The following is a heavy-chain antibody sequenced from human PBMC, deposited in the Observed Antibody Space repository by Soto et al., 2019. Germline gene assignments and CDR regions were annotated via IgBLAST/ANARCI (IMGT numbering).Heavy chain of an antibody. J-gene: IGHJ4*02. V-gene: IGHV3-30*18. CDR3: AKVTDSSSWYREYYFDY. CDR2: ISYDGSNT. CDR1: GFTFSSYG. D-gene: IGHD6-13*01. Sequence: QVQLVESGGGVVQPGRSLRLSCAASGFTFSSYGMHWVRQAPGKGLEWVAVISYDGSNTYYADSVKGRFTLSRDNSTNSLYLQMNRLRAEDTAVYYCAKVTDSSSWYREYYFDYWGQGTLVTVSS.